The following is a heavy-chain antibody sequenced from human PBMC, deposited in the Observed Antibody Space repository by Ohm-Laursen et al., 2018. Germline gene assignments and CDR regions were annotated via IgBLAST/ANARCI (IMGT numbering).Heavy chain of an antibody. CDR1: GFTFSNAW. V-gene: IGHV3-15*01. Sequence: GSLRLSCSASGFTFSNAWMSWVRQAPGKGLEWVGRIKRKADGETTDYAAPVKDRLTISRDDSKNTLYLQMNSLKTEDTAVYYCTTLRITIFGGTDYWGQGTLVTVSS. D-gene: IGHD3-3*01. CDR2: IKRKADGETT. J-gene: IGHJ4*02. CDR3: TTLRITIFGGTDY.